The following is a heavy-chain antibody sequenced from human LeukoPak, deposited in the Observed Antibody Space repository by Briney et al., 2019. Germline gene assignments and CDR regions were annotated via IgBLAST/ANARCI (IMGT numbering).Heavy chain of an antibody. CDR1: GFTFSSYG. D-gene: IGHD3-22*01. J-gene: IGHJ3*02. Sequence: GGSLRLSCAASGFTFSSYGMRWVRQAPGKGLEWVAVISYDGSNKYYADSVKGRFTISRDNSKNTLYLQMNSLRAEDTAVYYCARDRAPEYYYDSSGGAFDIWGQGTMVTVSS. CDR3: ARDRAPEYYYDSSGGAFDI. V-gene: IGHV3-30*03. CDR2: ISYDGSNK.